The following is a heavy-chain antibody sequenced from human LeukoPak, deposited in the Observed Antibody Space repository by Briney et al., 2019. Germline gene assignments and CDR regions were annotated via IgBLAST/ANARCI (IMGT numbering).Heavy chain of an antibody. Sequence: GGSLRLSCAASGFTFSSYAMHWVRQAPGKGLEWVAVISYDGSNKYYADSVKGRFTISRDNSKNTLYLQMNSLRAEDTAVYYCAGRRGYSYGAEYWGQETLVTVSS. J-gene: IGHJ4*02. CDR3: AGRRGYSYGAEY. CDR2: ISYDGSNK. V-gene: IGHV3-30-3*01. CDR1: GFTFSSYA. D-gene: IGHD5-18*01.